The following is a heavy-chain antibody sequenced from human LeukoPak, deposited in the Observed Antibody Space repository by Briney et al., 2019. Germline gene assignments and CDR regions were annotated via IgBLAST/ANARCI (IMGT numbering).Heavy chain of an antibody. Sequence: AGGSLRLSCAASGFTVSSNYMSWVRQAPGKVLEWVSVIYSGGSTYYADSVKGRFTISRDNSKNTLYLQMNSLRAEDTAVYYCARGVTTGPPDYGGQGTLVTVSS. V-gene: IGHV3-66*02. CDR3: ARGVTTGPPDY. D-gene: IGHD4-11*01. CDR1: GFTVSSNY. CDR2: IYSGGST. J-gene: IGHJ4*02.